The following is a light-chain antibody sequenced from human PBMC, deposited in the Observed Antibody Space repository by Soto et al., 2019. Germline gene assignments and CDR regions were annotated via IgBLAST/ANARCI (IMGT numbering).Light chain of an antibody. CDR2: VVS. J-gene: IGKJ5*01. CDR1: QLFRSN. V-gene: IGKV3-15*01. CDR3: QQYNNWPRT. Sequence: EIVMIQSPSTLSLSPGESVTVSCRASQLFRSNLACYQHKPGQAPRLLIYVVSTRATGVPARFSGSASGTEFTLTISSLQSEDFAVYYCQQYNNWPRTFGHGTRLEIK.